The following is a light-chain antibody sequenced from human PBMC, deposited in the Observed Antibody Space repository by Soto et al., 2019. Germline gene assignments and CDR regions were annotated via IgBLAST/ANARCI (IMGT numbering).Light chain of an antibody. J-gene: IGKJ3*01. CDR3: QQYYKTPFT. V-gene: IGKV4-1*01. Sequence: DIVLTQSPDSLSVSLGEMASINCRSNQSILYSSNEKNYLAWYQQKPGQPPKLLIYWASSRGSGVPARFTGSGCGTEFTLTISRLQPEDVAVYYCQQYYKTPFTFGPGTIVEIK. CDR1: QSILYSSNEKNY. CDR2: WAS.